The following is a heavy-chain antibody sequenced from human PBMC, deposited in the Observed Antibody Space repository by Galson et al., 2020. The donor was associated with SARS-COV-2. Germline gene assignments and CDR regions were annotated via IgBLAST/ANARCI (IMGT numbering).Heavy chain of an antibody. J-gene: IGHJ6*02. Sequence: SESLSLTCTVSGGSVSGGSQYWTWIRQPAGKGLEWIGRIYISGSTNYNPSLKSRVTISVDTSKNQFSLKVSSVTAADTAVYYCARISSWDYYCYSVDVWGQGTTVTVS. CDR3: ARISSWDYYCYSVDV. D-gene: IGHD6-13*01. V-gene: IGHV4-61*02. CDR1: GGSVSGGSQY. CDR2: IYISGST.